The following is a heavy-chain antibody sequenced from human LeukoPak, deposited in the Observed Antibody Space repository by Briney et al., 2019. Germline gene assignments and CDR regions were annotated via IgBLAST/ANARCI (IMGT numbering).Heavy chain of an antibody. CDR1: RFTFSSYT. D-gene: IGHD1-26*01. V-gene: IGHV3-21*01. Sequence: GGSLRLSCAASRFTFSSYTMNWVRQAPGKGLEWVSSISSSSSYIYYADSVKGRFITSRDNAKNSLYLQMNSLRAEDTAVYYCARHRFVVGATDAFDIWGQGTMVTVSS. J-gene: IGHJ3*02. CDR3: ARHRFVVGATDAFDI. CDR2: ISSSSSYI.